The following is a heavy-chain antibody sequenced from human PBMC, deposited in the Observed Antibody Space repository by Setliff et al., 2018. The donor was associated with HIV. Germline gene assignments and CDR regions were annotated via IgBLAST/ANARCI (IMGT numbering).Heavy chain of an antibody. CDR2: VSFTGSA. J-gene: IGHJ4*02. V-gene: IGHV4-59*11. D-gene: IGHD6-19*01. CDR1: GASITSHY. Sequence: SETLSLTCTVSGASITSHYWNWIRQPPGKGLEWIGCVSFTGSANYNPSLKGRVSISVDTSKNQFSLRLRSVTAADTAVYYCARTIQPSSSPFDFWGQGILVTVSS. CDR3: ARTIQPSSSPFDF.